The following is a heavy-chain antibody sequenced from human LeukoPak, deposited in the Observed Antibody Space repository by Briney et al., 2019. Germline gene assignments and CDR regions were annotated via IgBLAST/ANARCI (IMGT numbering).Heavy chain of an antibody. J-gene: IGHJ4*02. Sequence: GGSLRLSCVASGFPFSSYWMTWVGKAPGKGLEGVANIKQDGSKKSYVDSVKGRFTISRDNAKNSLYLQMNSLRAEDTAIYYCTRVGYIDEGIDYWGQGTLVTVSS. D-gene: IGHD5-24*01. CDR2: IKQDGSKK. CDR3: TRVGYIDEGIDY. V-gene: IGHV3-7*04. CDR1: GFPFSSYW.